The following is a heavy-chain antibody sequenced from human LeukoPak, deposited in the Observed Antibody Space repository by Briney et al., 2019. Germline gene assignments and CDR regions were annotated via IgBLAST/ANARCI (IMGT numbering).Heavy chain of an antibody. V-gene: IGHV1-46*01. CDR2: INPSGGST. D-gene: IGHD3-22*01. Sequence: ASVKVSFKASGYTFTNYFLHWVRQAPGQGLEWMGIINPSGGSTSYAQKFQGRVTMTRDTSTSTVYMELSSLRSEDTAVYYCARDLKSSASLEDWGQGTLVTVSS. CDR3: ARDLKSSASLED. CDR1: GYTFTNYF. J-gene: IGHJ4*02.